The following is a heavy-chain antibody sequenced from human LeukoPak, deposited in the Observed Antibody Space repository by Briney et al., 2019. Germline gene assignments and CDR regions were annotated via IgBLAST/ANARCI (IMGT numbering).Heavy chain of an antibody. V-gene: IGHV4-34*01. CDR3: ARDSAVAVTRTVFDS. CDR2: INHSGST. CDR1: GGSFRDYY. Sequence: PSETLSLTCAVYGGSFRDYYWSWIRQPPGKGLEWIGEINHSGSTKYNPSLESRVTISVDMSKNQFSVKLFSVTAADTAVYYCARDSAVAVTRTVFDSWGRGTLVTVSS. J-gene: IGHJ4*02. D-gene: IGHD6-19*01.